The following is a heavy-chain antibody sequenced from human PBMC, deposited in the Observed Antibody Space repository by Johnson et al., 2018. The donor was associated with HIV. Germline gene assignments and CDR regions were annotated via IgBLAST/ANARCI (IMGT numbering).Heavy chain of an antibody. CDR1: GFTFTTYS. CDR2: ISYDGSNK. J-gene: IGHJ3*02. CDR3: ARGRITMIGVDLRGGGFDI. D-gene: IGHD3-22*01. Sequence: QVQLVESGGGVVQPGRSLRLSCAASGFTFTTYSMHWVRQAPGTGLEWVAVISYDGSNKYYADSVKGRFTISRDNSKKTLYLQVNSLRDEETAVYYCARGRITMIGVDLRGGGFDIWGQGTTVTVSS. V-gene: IGHV3-30-3*01.